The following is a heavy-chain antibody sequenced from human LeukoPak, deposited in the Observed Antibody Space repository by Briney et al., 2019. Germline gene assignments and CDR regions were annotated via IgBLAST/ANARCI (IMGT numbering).Heavy chain of an antibody. D-gene: IGHD6-19*01. Sequence: AGGSLRLSCAASGFIVSPNYMAWVRQAPGKGLEWVSAIYTGGSTYYADSVKGRFTISRDNSKNTLYLQMNSLRAGDTAVYYCARFSDSGWYFDALDIWGQGTMVTVSS. V-gene: IGHV3-53*01. CDR2: IYTGGST. J-gene: IGHJ3*02. CDR1: GFIVSPNY. CDR3: ARFSDSGWYFDALDI.